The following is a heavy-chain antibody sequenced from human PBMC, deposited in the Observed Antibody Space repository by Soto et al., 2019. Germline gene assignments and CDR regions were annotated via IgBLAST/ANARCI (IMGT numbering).Heavy chain of an antibody. CDR3: AKDGPYDTTLGAFDI. Sequence: GGSLRLSCAASGFTFSSYGMHWFRQAPGKGLEWVAVISYDGSNKYYADSVKGRFTISRDNSKNTLYLQMNSLRAEDTAVYYCAKDGPYDTTLGAFDIWGQGTMVTVSS. CDR2: ISYDGSNK. V-gene: IGHV3-30*18. CDR1: GFTFSSYG. J-gene: IGHJ3*02. D-gene: IGHD3-22*01.